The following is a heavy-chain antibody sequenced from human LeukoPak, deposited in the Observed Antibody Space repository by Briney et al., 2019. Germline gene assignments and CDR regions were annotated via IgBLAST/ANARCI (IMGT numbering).Heavy chain of an antibody. CDR3: ARGPPPSLWVPAARYWYYMDV. J-gene: IGHJ6*03. V-gene: IGHV4-34*01. CDR2: INHSGST. Sequence: SETLSLTCAVYGGSFSGYYWSWIRQPPGKGLEWIGEINHSGSTNYNPSLKSRVTISVDTSKNQFSLKLSSVTAADTAVYYCARGPPPSLWVPAARYWYYMDVWGKGTTVTVSS. CDR1: GGSFSGYY. D-gene: IGHD2-2*01.